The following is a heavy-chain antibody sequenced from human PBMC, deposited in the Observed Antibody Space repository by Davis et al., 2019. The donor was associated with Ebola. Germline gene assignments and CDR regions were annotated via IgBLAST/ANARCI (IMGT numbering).Heavy chain of an antibody. Sequence: SETLSLTCAVYGGSFSGYYWSWIRQPPGKGLEWIGYIYYSGSTYYNPSLKSRVTISVDTSKNQFSLKLSSVTAADTAVYYCASGPTYYYDSSGYGRKYYFDYWGQGTLVTVSS. V-gene: IGHV4-34*09. CDR2: IYYSGST. CDR3: ASGPTYYYDSSGYGRKYYFDY. J-gene: IGHJ4*02. CDR1: GGSFSGYY. D-gene: IGHD3-22*01.